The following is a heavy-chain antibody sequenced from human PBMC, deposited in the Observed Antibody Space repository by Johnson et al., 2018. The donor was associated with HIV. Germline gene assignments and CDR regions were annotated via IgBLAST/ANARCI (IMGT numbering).Heavy chain of an antibody. CDR3: AREIYRPRPSSSWDVGAFDI. Sequence: VQLVESGGGLVQPGGSLRLSCAASGFTFSNHDMHWVRQATGTRLEWVSGINTVGDIFYSGSVKGRFPISRDNAKNSLYLQMNSLRAEDTAVYYCAREIYRPRPSSSWDVGAFDIWGQGTMVTVSS. D-gene: IGHD6-13*01. V-gene: IGHV3-13*01. CDR2: INTVGDI. CDR1: GFTFSNHD. J-gene: IGHJ3*02.